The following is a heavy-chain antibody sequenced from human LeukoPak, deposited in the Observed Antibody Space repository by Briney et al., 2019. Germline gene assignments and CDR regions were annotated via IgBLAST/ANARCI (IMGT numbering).Heavy chain of an antibody. Sequence: SVKVSCKPSGGTFSTYDIHWVRQAPGQRLEWMGRIIPIGDIAEYAQNFQGRVTMTADKSTTTAYLEVRSLKSEDTALYYCAGISDTTRVTAAFDVWGQGTMVTVS. CDR1: GGTFSTYD. D-gene: IGHD1-1*01. V-gene: IGHV1-69*04. CDR3: AGISDTTRVTAAFDV. J-gene: IGHJ3*01. CDR2: IIPIGDIA.